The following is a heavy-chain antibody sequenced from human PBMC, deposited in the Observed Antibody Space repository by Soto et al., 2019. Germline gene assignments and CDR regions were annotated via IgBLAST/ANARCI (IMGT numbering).Heavy chain of an antibody. CDR1: GFIFSTYA. Sequence: GSLRLSCAASGFIFSTYAMNWVRQAPGKGLDWVSAINNNGGSTYYAESVRGRFTISRDNSINTLYLQMSSLRSDDTAVYYCAHPRGYGVFDAVDIWGQGTMVTVS. D-gene: IGHD4-17*01. J-gene: IGHJ3*02. CDR3: AHPRGYGVFDAVDI. CDR2: INNNGGST. V-gene: IGHV3-23*01.